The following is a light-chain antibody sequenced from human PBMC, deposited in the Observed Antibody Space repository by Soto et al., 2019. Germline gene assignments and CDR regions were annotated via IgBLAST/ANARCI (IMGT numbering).Light chain of an antibody. CDR1: SSDVGGYNY. CDR2: EVS. J-gene: IGLJ2*01. CDR3: SSYAGSNNVV. Sequence: QSVLTQPPSASGSPGQSVTISCTGTSSDVGGYNYVSWYQQHPGKAPKLMIYEVSKRPSGVPDRFSGPKSGNTASLTVSGLQAEDEADYYCSSYAGSNNVVFGGGTKVTVL. V-gene: IGLV2-8*01.